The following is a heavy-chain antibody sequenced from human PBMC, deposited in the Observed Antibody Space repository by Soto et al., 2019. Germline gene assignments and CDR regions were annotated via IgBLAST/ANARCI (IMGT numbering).Heavy chain of an antibody. CDR3: ARDYGNTGGMDV. Sequence: QVQLVQSGVEVKKPGASVKVSCKASGYTFSIYGISWVRQAPGQGLEWLGWISAYNGQTKDAQKFQGRVFMTTDTATTTAYMELRSLRSDDTAVYYCARDYGNTGGMDVWGQGTTVTVSS. CDR1: GYTFSIYG. J-gene: IGHJ6*02. D-gene: IGHD4-4*01. CDR2: ISAYNGQT. V-gene: IGHV1-18*01.